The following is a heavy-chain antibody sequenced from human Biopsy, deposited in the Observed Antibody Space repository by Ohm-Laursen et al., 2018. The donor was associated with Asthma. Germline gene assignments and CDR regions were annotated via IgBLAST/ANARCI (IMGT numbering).Heavy chain of an antibody. V-gene: IGHV4-30-2*01. CDR3: ARAAITGIRGWFDP. J-gene: IGHJ5*02. D-gene: IGHD1-20*01. CDR2: MFHRGTT. Sequence: TLSLTCAVSGGSISSGGFSWTWIRQPPGKGLEWIGYMFHRGTTHYNPSLTSRVTISLDRSNNQFSLKLISVTAADTAVFFCARAAITGIRGWFDPWGQGTQVTVSS. CDR1: GGSISSGGFS.